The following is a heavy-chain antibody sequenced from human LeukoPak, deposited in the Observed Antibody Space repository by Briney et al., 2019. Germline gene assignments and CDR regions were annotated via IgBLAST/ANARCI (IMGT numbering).Heavy chain of an antibody. D-gene: IGHD2-21*02. J-gene: IGHJ2*01. CDR1: GYTFASHY. CDR3: GRVNCGGDCQSWYLDL. Sequence: ASVKVSCKASGYTFASHYMHWVRQAPGQGLEWMGIINPSGGSTTYAQKFQGRVTMTRDTSTSTVYMELSSLRSEDTAVYYCGRVNCGGDCQSWYLDLWGRGTLVTVSS. V-gene: IGHV1-46*01. CDR2: INPSGGST.